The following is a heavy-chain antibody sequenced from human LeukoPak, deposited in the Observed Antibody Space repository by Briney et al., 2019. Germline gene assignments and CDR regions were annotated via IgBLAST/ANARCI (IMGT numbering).Heavy chain of an antibody. V-gene: IGHV4-59*08. CDR3: ARFGITVVRGGKYYFDY. J-gene: IGHJ4*02. CDR2: IYYSGAT. CDR1: GGSISNYY. D-gene: IGHD3-10*01. Sequence: PSETLSLTCTVSGGSISNYYWSWIRQPPGKGLEWIGHIYYSGATKYSPSLKSRITISVDTSKNQFSPMLSSVTAADTAVYYCARFGITVVRGGKYYFDYWGQGTLVTVSS.